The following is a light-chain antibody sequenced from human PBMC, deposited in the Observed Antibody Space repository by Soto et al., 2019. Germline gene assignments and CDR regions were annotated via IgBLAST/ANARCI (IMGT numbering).Light chain of an antibody. CDR3: MQALQTPMYT. V-gene: IGKV2-28*01. CDR2: LGS. Sequence: DIVMTQSPLSLPVTPGEPASISCRSSQSLLHSNGYNYLGWYLQKPGQSPQLLIYLGSNRASGVPDRFSGSGSGTDFTLKISRVEAEDVGVYYCMQALQTPMYTFGQGTK. CDR1: QSLLHSNGYNY. J-gene: IGKJ2*01.